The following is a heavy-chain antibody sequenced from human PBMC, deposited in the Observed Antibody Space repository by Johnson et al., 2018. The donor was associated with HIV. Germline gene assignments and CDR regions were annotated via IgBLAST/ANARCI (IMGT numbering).Heavy chain of an antibody. Sequence: QLVESGGGLVQPGGSMRLSCAASGFTFSSYWMSWVRQAPGKGLEWVSGISWNGGSTYYADSVKGRFTISRDNNKNSLYLQMNSLRTEDTALYYCAKGRDGDSDAFDIWGQGTMVTVSS. CDR2: ISWNGGST. CDR3: AKGRDGDSDAFDI. J-gene: IGHJ3*02. D-gene: IGHD4-17*01. CDR1: GFTFSSYW. V-gene: IGHV3-43*02.